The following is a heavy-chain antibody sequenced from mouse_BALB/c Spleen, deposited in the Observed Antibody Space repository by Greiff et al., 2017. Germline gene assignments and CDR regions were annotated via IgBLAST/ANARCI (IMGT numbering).Heavy chain of an antibody. J-gene: IGHJ2*01. CDR1: GYTFTSYW. V-gene: IGHV1-87*01. D-gene: IGHD4-1*01. Sequence: QVQLQQSGAELARPGASVKLSCKASGYTFTSYWMQWVKQRPGPGLEWIGAIYPGDGDTRYTQKFKGKATLTADKSSSTAYMQLSSLASEDSAVYYCARWGTGTKGPFDYWGQGTTRTVSS. CDR3: ARWGTGTKGPFDY. CDR2: IYPGDGDT.